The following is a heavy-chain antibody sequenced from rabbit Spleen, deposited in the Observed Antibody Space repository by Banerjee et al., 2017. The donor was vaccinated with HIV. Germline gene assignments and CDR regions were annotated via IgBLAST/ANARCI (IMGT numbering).Heavy chain of an antibody. J-gene: IGHJ6*01. V-gene: IGHV1S40*01. D-gene: IGHD1-1*01. CDR2: IYNGDGRT. Sequence: QSLEESGGDLVKPGASLTLTCTASGFSFSSSYWICWVRQAPGKGLEWIACIYNGDGRTYYATWAKGRFTISKTSSTTVTLQMTSLTAADTATYFCARDTSSSFSSYGMDLWGQGTLVTVS. CDR1: GFSFSSSYW. CDR3: ARDTSSSFSSYGMDL.